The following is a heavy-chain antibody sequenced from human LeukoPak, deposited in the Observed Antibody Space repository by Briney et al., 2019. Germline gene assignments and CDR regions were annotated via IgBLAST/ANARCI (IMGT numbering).Heavy chain of an antibody. CDR3: ARERYDFWSGYYPFDY. CDR2: IKQDGSEI. CDR1: GFTFSSYW. D-gene: IGHD3-3*01. Sequence: PGGSLRLSCAASGFTFSSYWMSWVRQAPGKGLEWVANIKQDGSEIYYVDSVKGRFTISRDNAKNSLYLQMCSLRAEDTAVYYCARERYDFWSGYYPFDYWGQGTLVTVSS. V-gene: IGHV3-7*03. J-gene: IGHJ4*02.